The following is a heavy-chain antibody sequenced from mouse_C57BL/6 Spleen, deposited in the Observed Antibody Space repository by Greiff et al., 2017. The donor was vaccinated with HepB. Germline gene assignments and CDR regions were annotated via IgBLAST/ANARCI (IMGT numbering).Heavy chain of an antibody. CDR2: IDPNSGGT. CDR1: GYTFTSYW. Sequence: QVQLQQPGAELVKPGAPVKLSCKASGYTFTSYWMHWVKPRPGPGRAWIGRIDPNSGGTKYNEKFKSKATLTVDKPSSTAYMQLSRLTSEGSAVYYCARLWYPDWYLEVWGTGTTVTVCS. D-gene: IGHD2-1*01. CDR3: ARLWYPDWYLEV. V-gene: IGHV1-72*01. J-gene: IGHJ1*03.